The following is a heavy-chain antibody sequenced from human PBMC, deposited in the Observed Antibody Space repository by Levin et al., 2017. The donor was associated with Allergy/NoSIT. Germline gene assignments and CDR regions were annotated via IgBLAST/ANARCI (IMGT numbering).Heavy chain of an antibody. CDR1: GFTFTKAW. CDR3: TTLGGYYYDSSGEERAFDF. V-gene: IGHV3-15*01. Sequence: GESLKISCAASGFTFTKAWMSWVRQAPGKGLEWVGRIKTKIDDGTIAYAAPVKGRFTISRDDSENSLYLQMNSLKTEDTGVYYCTTLGGYYYDSSGEERAFDFWGQGTVVTVSP. CDR2: IKTKIDDGTI. D-gene: IGHD3-22*01. J-gene: IGHJ3*01.